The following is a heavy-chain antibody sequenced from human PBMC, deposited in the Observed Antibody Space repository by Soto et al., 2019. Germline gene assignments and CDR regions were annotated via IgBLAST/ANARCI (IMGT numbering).Heavy chain of an antibody. CDR1: GFDFARYG. Sequence: QVQLVESGGGVVRPGGSLRLSCVGSGFDFARYGIQWIRQAPGKGLEWVAIISRDGSGEFFADSVKGRFSISKDNSKNTVFLQMHSLRPDDTAVYPCAKKENQNYDVDYLGVGTPVTVS. CDR2: ISRDGSGE. CDR3: AKKENQNYDVDY. J-gene: IGHJ4*02. D-gene: IGHD3-3*01. V-gene: IGHV3-30*18.